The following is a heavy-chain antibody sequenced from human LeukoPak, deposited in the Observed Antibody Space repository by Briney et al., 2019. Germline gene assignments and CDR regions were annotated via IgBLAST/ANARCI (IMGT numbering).Heavy chain of an antibody. CDR2: ISGSGGST. CDR3: AKEEGYSYGQYYYYGMDV. D-gene: IGHD5-18*01. Sequence: GGSPRLFCAASGFTFSSYAMSWVRQAPGEGLEWVSAISGSGGSTYYADSVKGRFTISRDNSKNTLYLQMNSLRAEDTAVYYCAKEEGYSYGQYYYYGMDVWGQGTTVTVSS. V-gene: IGHV3-23*01. J-gene: IGHJ6*02. CDR1: GFTFSSYA.